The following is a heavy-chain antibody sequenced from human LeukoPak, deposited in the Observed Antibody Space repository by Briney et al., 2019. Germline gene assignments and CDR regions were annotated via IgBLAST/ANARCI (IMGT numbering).Heavy chain of an antibody. CDR1: GGSFSGYY. CDR2: INHSGST. CDR3: ARWDSSSWYGGDYMDV. J-gene: IGHJ6*03. Sequence: SETLSLTCAVYGGSFSGYYWSWIRQPPGKGLEWIGEINHSGSTNYSPSLKSRVTISVDTSKNQFSLKLSSVTAADTAVYYCARWDSSSWYGGDYMDVWGKGTTVTVSS. D-gene: IGHD6-13*01. V-gene: IGHV4-34*01.